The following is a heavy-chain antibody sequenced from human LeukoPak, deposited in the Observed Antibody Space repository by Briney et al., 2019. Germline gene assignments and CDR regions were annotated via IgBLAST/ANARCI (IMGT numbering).Heavy chain of an antibody. Sequence: PGGSLRLSCAASGFTFSSYWMHWVRQAPGKGLVWVSRINSDGSSTSYADSVKGRFAISRDNAKNTLYLQMNSLRAEDTAVYYCARLQGLWSGYYGMDVWGQGTTVTVSS. D-gene: IGHD3-3*01. CDR3: ARLQGLWSGYYGMDV. CDR1: GFTFSSYW. J-gene: IGHJ6*02. V-gene: IGHV3-74*01. CDR2: INSDGSST.